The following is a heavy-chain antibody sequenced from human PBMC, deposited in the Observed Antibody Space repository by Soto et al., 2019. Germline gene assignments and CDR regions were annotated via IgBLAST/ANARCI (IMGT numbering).Heavy chain of an antibody. J-gene: IGHJ4*02. Sequence: QVQLVESGGGVVQPGRSLRLSCAASGFTFSSYAMHWVRQAPGKGLEWVAVISYDGSNKYYADSVKGRFTISRDNSKNTLYLQMNSLRAEDTAVYYCAREGGVIVATANFDYWGQGTLVTVSS. D-gene: IGHD5-12*01. CDR1: GFTFSSYA. CDR3: AREGGVIVATANFDY. V-gene: IGHV3-30-3*01. CDR2: ISYDGSNK.